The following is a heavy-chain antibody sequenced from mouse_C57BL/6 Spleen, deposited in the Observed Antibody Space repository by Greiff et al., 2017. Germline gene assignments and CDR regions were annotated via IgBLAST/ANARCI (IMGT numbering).Heavy chain of an antibody. J-gene: IGHJ1*03. CDR2: INPNNGGT. CDR1: GYTFTDYY. Sequence: EVQLQQSGPELVKPGASVKISCKASGYTFTDYYMNWVKQSHGKSLEWIGDINPNNGGTSYNQKFKGKATLTVAKSSSTAYMELRSLTSEDSAVYYGERAIPYYYGGSYWYFDVWGTGTTVTVSS. V-gene: IGHV1-26*01. D-gene: IGHD1-1*01. CDR3: ERAIPYYYGGSYWYFDV.